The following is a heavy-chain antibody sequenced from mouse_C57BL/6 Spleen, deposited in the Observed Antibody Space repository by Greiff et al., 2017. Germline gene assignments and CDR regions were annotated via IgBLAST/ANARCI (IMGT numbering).Heavy chain of an antibody. CDR1: GYTFTDHT. J-gene: IGHJ4*01. CDR2: IYPRDGST. CDR3: ARAPYYYGSSYGAMDY. D-gene: IGHD1-1*01. V-gene: IGHV1-78*01. Sequence: QVQLQQSDAELVKPGASVKISCKVSGYTFTDHTIHWMKQRPEQGLEWIGYIYPRDGSTKYNEKFKGKATLTADKSSSTAYMQLNSLTSEDSAVYFCARAPYYYGSSYGAMDYWGQGTSVTVSS.